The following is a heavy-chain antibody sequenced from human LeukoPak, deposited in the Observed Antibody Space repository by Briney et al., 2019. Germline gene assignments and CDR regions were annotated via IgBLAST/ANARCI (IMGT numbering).Heavy chain of an antibody. CDR1: GDSVPSNIPA. CDR2: TYYRSKWYN. J-gene: IGHJ6*04. CDR3: ARSGVVPAAMIMDV. D-gene: IGHD2-2*01. V-gene: IGHV6-1*01. Sequence: SQTLSLTCAISGDSVPSNIPAWNWIRQSPSRGLEWLGRTYYRSKWYNDYAVSVKSRITINPDTSKNQFSLQLNSVTPEDTAVYYCARSGVVPAAMIMDVWGKGTTVTVSS.